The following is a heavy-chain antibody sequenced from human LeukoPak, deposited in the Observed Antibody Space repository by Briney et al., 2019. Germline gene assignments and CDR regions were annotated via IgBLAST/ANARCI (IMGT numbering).Heavy chain of an antibody. CDR2: IDTNTENP. J-gene: IGHJ3*01. D-gene: IGHD3-9*01. Sequence: GASVKVSCKASGGTFNNYGISWVRQAPGQGLEWMGWIDTNTENPTYVQGFTGRFVFSLDTSVSTAYLQIGSLEAEDTAVYYCAKALRYFDWSTQTPGAFDLWGQGTMVTVSS. CDR1: GGTFNNYG. CDR3: AKALRYFDWSTQTPGAFDL. V-gene: IGHV7-4-1*01.